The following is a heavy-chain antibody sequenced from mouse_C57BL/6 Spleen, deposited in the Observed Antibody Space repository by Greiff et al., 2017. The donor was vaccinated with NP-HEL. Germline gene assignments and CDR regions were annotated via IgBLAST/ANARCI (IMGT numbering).Heavy chain of an antibody. CDR3: ARLGYDSYYYAMDY. D-gene: IGHD2-4*01. Sequence: QVQLKESGPELVKPGASVKISCKASGYAFSSSWMNWVKQRPGKGLEWIGRIYPGDGDTNYNGKFKGKATLTADKSSSTAYMQLSSLTSEDSAVYFCARLGYDSYYYAMDYWGQGTSVTVSS. CDR2: IYPGDGDT. CDR1: GYAFSSSW. J-gene: IGHJ4*01. V-gene: IGHV1-82*01.